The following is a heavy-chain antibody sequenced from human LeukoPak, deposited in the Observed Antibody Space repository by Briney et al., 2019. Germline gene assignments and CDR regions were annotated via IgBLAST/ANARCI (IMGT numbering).Heavy chain of an antibody. CDR3: AKDGGEYYDILTGYYPRLYYMDV. D-gene: IGHD3-9*01. V-gene: IGHV3-9*01. CDR1: RFTFDDYA. J-gene: IGHJ6*03. Sequence: GGSLRLSCAASRFTFDDYAMHWVRQTPGKGLEWVSSISWNSFTIGYADSVKGRFTISRDNAKNSLYLQMNSLRAEDTAVYYCAKDGGEYYDILTGYYPRLYYMDVWGKGTTVTISS. CDR2: ISWNSFTI.